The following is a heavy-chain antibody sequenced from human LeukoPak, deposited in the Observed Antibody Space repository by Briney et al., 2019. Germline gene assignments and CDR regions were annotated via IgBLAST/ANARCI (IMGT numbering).Heavy chain of an antibody. CDR1: GFSISSGYH. V-gene: IGHV4-38-2*01. CDR3: ARQDWTFDY. J-gene: IGHJ4*02. CDR2: IYRSGST. Sequence: SETLSLTCAVSGFSISSGYHWGWIRQPPGKGLEWIVSIYRSGSTYYNPSLKSRVTISVDTSMNQFSLELSSVTAADTAVYYCARQDWTFDYWGQGTLVTVSS. D-gene: IGHD3/OR15-3a*01.